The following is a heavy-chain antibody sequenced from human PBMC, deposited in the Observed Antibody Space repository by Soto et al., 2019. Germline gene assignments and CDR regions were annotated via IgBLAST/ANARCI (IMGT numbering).Heavy chain of an antibody. CDR1: GFTFDDYA. J-gene: IGHJ6*02. CDR2: ISWNSGSI. CDR3: ATSLGLEMTYGMDV. V-gene: IGHV3-9*01. Sequence: EVQLVESGGGLVQPGRSLRLSCAASGFTFDDYAMHWVRQAPGKGLEWVSGISWNSGSIGYADSVKGRFTISRDNAKNSLYLQMNSLRAEDTALYYCATSLGLEMTYGMDVWGQGTTVTVSS. D-gene: IGHD1-1*01.